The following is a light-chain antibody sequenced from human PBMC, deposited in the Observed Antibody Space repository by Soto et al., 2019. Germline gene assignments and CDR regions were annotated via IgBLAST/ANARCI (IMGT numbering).Light chain of an antibody. V-gene: IGKV1-5*01. CDR1: QSISVW. Sequence: IHMTQSPSTLSSSIGDRVTITCRASQSISVWVAWYQQKPGKAPKLLLYDVSTLERGVPSRFSGSGSATEFTLTISDLQPDDFATYYCQQYQSDTWTFGQGTKVDIK. J-gene: IGKJ1*01. CDR2: DVS. CDR3: QQYQSDTWT.